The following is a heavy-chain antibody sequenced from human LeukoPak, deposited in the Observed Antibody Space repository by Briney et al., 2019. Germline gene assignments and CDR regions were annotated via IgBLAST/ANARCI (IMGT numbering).Heavy chain of an antibody. J-gene: IGHJ4*02. V-gene: IGHV4-59*01. D-gene: IGHD1-1*01. Sequence: PSETLSLTCTVSGGSISSYYWSWIRQPPGKGLEWIGYIFYSGSTNYNPSLKSRVTISVDTSKNQFSLKLSSVTAADTAVYYCARGTTGTTGNWGQGTLVTVSS. CDR3: ARGTTGTTGN. CDR2: IFYSGST. CDR1: GGSISSYY.